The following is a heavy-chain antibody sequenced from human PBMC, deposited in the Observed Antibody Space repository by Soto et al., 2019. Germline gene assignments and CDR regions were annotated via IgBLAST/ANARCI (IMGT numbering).Heavy chain of an antibody. CDR2: INHSGST. V-gene: IGHV4-34*01. J-gene: IGHJ6*02. CDR1: GGSFSGYY. CDR3: ARKGIAAANYYYYGMDV. Sequence: NPSETLSLTCAVYGGSFSGYYWSWIRQPPGKGLEWIGEINHSGSTNYNPSLKSRVTISVDTSKNQFSLKLSSVTAADTAVYYCARKGIAAANYYYYGMDVWGQGTTVTVSS. D-gene: IGHD6-13*01.